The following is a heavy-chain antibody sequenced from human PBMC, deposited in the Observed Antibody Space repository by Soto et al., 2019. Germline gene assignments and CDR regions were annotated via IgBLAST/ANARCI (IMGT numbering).Heavy chain of an antibody. D-gene: IGHD1-26*01. CDR3: ARCYVEWELPVSYFDY. CDR1: VGTFSSYA. Sequence: QVQLVQSGAEVKKPGSSVKVSCKASVGTFSSYAISWVRQAPGQGLEWMGGIIPIFGTANYAQKFQGRVTITADESTSTAYMELSSQRSEDTAVYYCARCYVEWELPVSYFDYWGHGTLVTVSS. CDR2: IIPIFGTA. J-gene: IGHJ4*01. V-gene: IGHV1-69*01.